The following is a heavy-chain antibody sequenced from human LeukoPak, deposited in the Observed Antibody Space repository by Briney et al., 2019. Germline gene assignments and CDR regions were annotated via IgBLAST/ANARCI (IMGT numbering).Heavy chain of an antibody. CDR3: VRGYCSGGSCYSSPLDY. D-gene: IGHD2-15*01. CDR2: IGFGGDT. CDR1: GFTFSNYD. J-gene: IGHJ4*02. Sequence: PGGSLRLSCAASGFTFSNYDMHWVRQGTGKGLEWVSTIGFGGDTYYSDSVKGRFTISRGNAKNSLYLQMDNLRAGDTAVYSCVRGYCSGGSCYSSPLDYWGQGTLVTVSS. V-gene: IGHV3-13*01.